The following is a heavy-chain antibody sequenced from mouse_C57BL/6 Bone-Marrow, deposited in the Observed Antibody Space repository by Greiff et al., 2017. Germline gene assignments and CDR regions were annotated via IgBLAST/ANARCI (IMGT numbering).Heavy chain of an antibody. CDR3: ARKGFAY. V-gene: IGHV1-54*01. CDR2: INPGSGGT. CDR1: GYAFTNYL. Sequence: VQVVESGAELVRPGTSVKVSCKASGYAFTNYLIEWVKQRPGQGLEWIGVINPGSGGTNYTEKFKGKATLTADKSSSTAYMQLSCLTSGDSAVYFCARKGFAYWGQGTLVTVSA. J-gene: IGHJ3*01.